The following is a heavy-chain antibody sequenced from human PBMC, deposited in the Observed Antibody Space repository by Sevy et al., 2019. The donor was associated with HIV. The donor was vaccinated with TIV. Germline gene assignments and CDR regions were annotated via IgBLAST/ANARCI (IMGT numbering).Heavy chain of an antibody. CDR1: GFTFSDYY. D-gene: IGHD3-10*01. J-gene: IGHJ4*02. CDR3: AQITMVRGVSVGEYYFDY. Sequence: GGSLRLSCAASGFTFSDYYMSWIRQAPGKGLEWVSYISSSGSTIYYADSVKGRFTISRDNAKNSLYLQMNSLRAEDTAVYYCAQITMVRGVSVGEYYFDYWGQGTLVTVSS. V-gene: IGHV3-11*01. CDR2: ISSSGSTI.